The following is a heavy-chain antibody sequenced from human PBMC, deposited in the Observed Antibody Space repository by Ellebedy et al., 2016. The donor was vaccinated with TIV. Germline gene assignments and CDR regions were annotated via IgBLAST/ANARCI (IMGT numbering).Heavy chain of an antibody. V-gene: IGHV3-21*01. D-gene: IGHD6-6*01. CDR1: GFTFNSYS. Sequence: GESLKISXAASGFTFNSYSMNWVRQAPGKGLEWVSSISSSSSYIYYADSVKGRFTISRDNAKNSLYLQMNSLRAEDTAVYYCARDFSSSSPYWGQGTLVTVSS. CDR2: ISSSSSYI. CDR3: ARDFSSSSPY. J-gene: IGHJ4*02.